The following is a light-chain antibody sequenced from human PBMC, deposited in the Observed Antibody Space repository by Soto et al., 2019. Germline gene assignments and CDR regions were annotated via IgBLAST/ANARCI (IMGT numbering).Light chain of an antibody. CDR1: SSDVGGYNY. CDR2: EVN. V-gene: IGLV2-8*01. J-gene: IGLJ1*01. CDR3: NSYAGSRYV. Sequence: QSVLTQPPSASGSPGQSVTISCTGTSSDVGGYNYVSWYQQHPGKAPKLMIYEVNKRPSGVPDRFSGSKSGNTAYLTVSGLQAEDEADYYCNSYAGSRYVFGTVTKVTVL.